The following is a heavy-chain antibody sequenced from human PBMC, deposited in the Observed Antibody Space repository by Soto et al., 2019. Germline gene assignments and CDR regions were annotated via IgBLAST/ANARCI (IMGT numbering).Heavy chain of an antibody. V-gene: IGHV3-11*06. D-gene: IGHD3-22*01. CDR1: GFTFSDYY. CDR3: ARGGANGYKGEIDS. CDR2: ISSMSTYT. J-gene: IGHJ4*02. Sequence: QVQLVESGGGLVKPGGSVRLSCSASGFTFSDYYMSWIRQAPGRGLEWVSYISSMSTYTIYADSVKGRFTTSRENAKNSLFLQMNSLRAEDTAVYYCARGGANGYKGEIDSWGQGTLVTVSS.